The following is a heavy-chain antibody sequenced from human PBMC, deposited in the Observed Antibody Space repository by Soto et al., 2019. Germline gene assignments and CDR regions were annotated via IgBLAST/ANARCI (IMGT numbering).Heavy chain of an antibody. CDR1: GEAFRSYE. CDR3: AVLWCGEPYHYYGMDV. CDR2: RNPNSRKK. Sequence: ACVKASWTAAGEAFRSYEINWVREAAGEGLEWMGWRNPNSRKKGYAQKFQGKVTMTRNTSISTGYMELSSLRSEDTAVYYCAVLWCGEPYHYYGMDVRGQGTTVT. D-gene: IGHD3-10*01. J-gene: IGHJ6*02. V-gene: IGHV1-8*01.